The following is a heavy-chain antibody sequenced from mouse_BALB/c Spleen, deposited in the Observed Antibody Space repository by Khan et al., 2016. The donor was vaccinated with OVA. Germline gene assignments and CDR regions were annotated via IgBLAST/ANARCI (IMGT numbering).Heavy chain of an antibody. CDR1: GYSITTDYA. Sequence: QLEESGPGLVKPSQSLSLTCTVTGYSITTDYAWNWIRQFPGNKLEWMGYIGYRGSPSYNPSLKSRISITRDTSKNQFFLQLNSVTTEDTATFYCARLGPGFSYWGQGTLVTVSA. CDR2: IGYRGSP. D-gene: IGHD4-1*01. CDR3: ARLGPGFSY. J-gene: IGHJ3*01. V-gene: IGHV3-2*02.